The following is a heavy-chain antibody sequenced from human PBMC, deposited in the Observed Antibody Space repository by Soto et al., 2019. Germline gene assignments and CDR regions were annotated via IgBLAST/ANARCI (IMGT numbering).Heavy chain of an antibody. Sequence: GGSLRLSCAASGFTFSSYGMHWVLQAPGKGLEWVAVIWYDGSNKYYADSVKGRFTISRDNSKNTLYLQMNSLRAEDTAVYYCARGITMVRGVIMRWFDPWGQGT. D-gene: IGHD3-10*01. CDR1: GFTFSSYG. J-gene: IGHJ5*02. CDR2: IWYDGSNK. CDR3: ARGITMVRGVIMRWFDP. V-gene: IGHV3-33*01.